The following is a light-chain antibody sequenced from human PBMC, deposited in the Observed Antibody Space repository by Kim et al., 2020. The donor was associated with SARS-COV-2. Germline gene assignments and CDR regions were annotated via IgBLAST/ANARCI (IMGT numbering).Light chain of an antibody. V-gene: IGLV3-1*01. Sequence: SVSREQTARSTCSGDTLGDKYACWYQQKPGQSPVLVIYQDSKRPSGIPERFSGSNSGNTATLTISGTQAMDEADYYCQAWDSSTVVFGGGTQLTVL. J-gene: IGLJ2*01. CDR1: TLGDKY. CDR3: QAWDSSTVV. CDR2: QDS.